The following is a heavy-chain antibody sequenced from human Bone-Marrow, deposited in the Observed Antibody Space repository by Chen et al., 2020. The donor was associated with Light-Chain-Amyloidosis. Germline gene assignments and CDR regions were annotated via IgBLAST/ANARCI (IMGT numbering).Heavy chain of an antibody. Sequence: QLVESGGSLVQPGGSLRLSCAASGFTFTTYGMNWVRQAPGKGLEWVSYISAGGDSMYYADSVKGRFTVSREDARNSLFLQMNSLRAEDTAVYYCSRDAVAPGDTDYWGQGTLVTVSS. CDR2: ISAGGDSM. D-gene: IGHD1-1*01. V-gene: IGHV3-48*03. CDR3: SRDAVAPGDTDY. CDR1: GFTFTTYG. J-gene: IGHJ4*02.